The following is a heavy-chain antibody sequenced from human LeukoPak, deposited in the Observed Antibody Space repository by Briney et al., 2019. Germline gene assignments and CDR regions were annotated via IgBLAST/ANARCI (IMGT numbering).Heavy chain of an antibody. CDR2: INPSGGST. CDR3: ARDRGDGYRVYYFDY. CDR1: GYTFTSYG. Sequence: ASVKVSCKASGYTFTSYGISWVRQAPGQGLEWMGIINPSGGSTSYAQKFQGRVTMTRDTSTSTVYMELSSLRSEDTAVYYCARDRGDGYRVYYFDYWGQGTLVTVSS. J-gene: IGHJ4*02. V-gene: IGHV1-46*01. D-gene: IGHD5-24*01.